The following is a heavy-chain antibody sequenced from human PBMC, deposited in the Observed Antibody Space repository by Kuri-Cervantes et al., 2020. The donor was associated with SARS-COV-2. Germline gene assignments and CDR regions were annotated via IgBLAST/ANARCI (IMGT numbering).Heavy chain of an antibody. V-gene: IGHV4-30-4*01. J-gene: IGHJ5*02. Sequence: SCPVSGGSISSGDYYWSWIRQPPGKGLEWIGYIYYSGSTYYNPSLKSRVTISVDTSKNQFSLKLSSVTAADTAVYYCARAPSFDPWGQGTLVTVSS. CDR3: ARAPSFDP. CDR2: IYYSGST. CDR1: GGSISSGDYY.